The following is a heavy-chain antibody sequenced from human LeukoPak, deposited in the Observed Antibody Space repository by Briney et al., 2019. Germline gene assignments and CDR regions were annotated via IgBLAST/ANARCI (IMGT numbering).Heavy chain of an antibody. Sequence: SETLSLTCTVSGDSVFSYYWNWIRQPPGKGLEWIGYIYYSGSPKYNPSLKGRVTISEDTSKNQFSLKLSSVTAADTAVYYCARHLEYSRWSPFDIWGQGTMVTVSS. CDR2: IYYSGSP. CDR1: GDSVFSYY. D-gene: IGHD6-6*01. CDR3: ARHLEYSRWSPFDI. J-gene: IGHJ3*02. V-gene: IGHV4-59*08.